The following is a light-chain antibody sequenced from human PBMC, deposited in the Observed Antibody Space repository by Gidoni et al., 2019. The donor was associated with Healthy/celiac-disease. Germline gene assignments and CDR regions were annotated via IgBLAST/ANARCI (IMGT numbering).Light chain of an antibody. V-gene: IGKV1-8*01. J-gene: IGKJ3*01. CDR3: QRYYSYSEFT. CDR1: QGISSY. Sequence: AIRITQSPSSLSASTGDRVTITCRASQGISSYLAWYQQKPGKAPKLLIYAASTLQSGVPSRFSGSGSGTDFTLTISCLQSEDFATYYCQRYYSYSEFTFXPXTKVDIK. CDR2: AAS.